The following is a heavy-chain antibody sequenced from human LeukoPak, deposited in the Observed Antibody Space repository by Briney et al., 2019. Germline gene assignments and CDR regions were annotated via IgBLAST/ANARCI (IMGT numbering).Heavy chain of an antibody. CDR2: IYPGDSDT. CDR1: GYSFTYYW. J-gene: IGHJ3*02. Sequence: GESLKISCKGSGYSFTYYWIGWVRQMPGKGLEWMGIIYPGDSDTRYSPSFQSQVTISADKSISTAYLQWSSLKASDTAMYYCASEGTRAENYDFWSGYYKAGAFDIWGQGTMVTVSS. V-gene: IGHV5-51*01. CDR3: ASEGTRAENYDFWSGYYKAGAFDI. D-gene: IGHD3-3*01.